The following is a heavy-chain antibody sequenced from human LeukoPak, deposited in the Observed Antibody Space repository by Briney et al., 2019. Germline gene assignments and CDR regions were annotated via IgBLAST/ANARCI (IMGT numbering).Heavy chain of an antibody. J-gene: IGHJ6*03. V-gene: IGHV1-69*05. Sequence: ASVKVSCKASAGSFSSYGISLVRLAPGPGLEWMGGIILIFGTANYAQTLQGTVTITTDETTSTACIGQSRLRSEGTAVYYCARARNWEDYVSYMDVWGKGTTVTVSS. D-gene: IGHD1-14*01. CDR1: AGSFSSYG. CDR2: IILIFGTA. CDR3: ARARNWEDYVSYMDV.